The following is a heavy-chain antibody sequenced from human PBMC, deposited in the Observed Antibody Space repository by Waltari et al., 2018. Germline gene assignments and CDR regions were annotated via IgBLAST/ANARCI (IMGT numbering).Heavy chain of an antibody. CDR1: GGTFSSYA. CDR3: ARGRMTTVTPSGAFDI. J-gene: IGHJ3*02. D-gene: IGHD4-17*01. CDR2: IIPIVATA. V-gene: IGHV1-69*08. Sequence: QVQLVQSGAEVKKPGSSVKVSCKASGGTFSSYASSWVRQAPGQGLEWMGRIIPIVATANYAQTFQGRATITADKSTSTSYMEPSSLRSDDTAVYSSARGRMTTVTPSGAFDIWGQGTMVTVSS.